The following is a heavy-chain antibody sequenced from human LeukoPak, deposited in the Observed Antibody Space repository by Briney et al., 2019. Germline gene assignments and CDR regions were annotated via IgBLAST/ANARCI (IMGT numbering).Heavy chain of an antibody. CDR1: GFTFSSYY. J-gene: IGHJ4*02. Sequence: GGSLRLSCVASGFTFSSYYMSWVRQAPGKGLEWVAVIWYDGSNKYYADSVKGRFTISRDNPKNTLYLQMNSLRAEDTAVYYCASSLRFLEWTIDYWGQGTLVTVSS. D-gene: IGHD3-3*01. CDR3: ASSLRFLEWTIDY. CDR2: IWYDGSNK. V-gene: IGHV3-33*08.